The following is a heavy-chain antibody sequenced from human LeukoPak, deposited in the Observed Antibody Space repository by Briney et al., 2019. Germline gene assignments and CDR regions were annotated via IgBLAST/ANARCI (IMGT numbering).Heavy chain of an antibody. D-gene: IGHD6-19*01. CDR1: GGSISSYY. CDR2: IYTSGST. CDR3: ARGGGGQWLVLGGFDY. Sequence: SETLSLTCTVSGGSISSYYWSWIRQPAGKGLEWIGRIYTSGSTNYNPSLKSRVTMSVDKSKNQFSLKLSSVTAADTAVYYCARGGGGQWLVLGGFDYWGQGTLVTVSS. J-gene: IGHJ4*02. V-gene: IGHV4-4*07.